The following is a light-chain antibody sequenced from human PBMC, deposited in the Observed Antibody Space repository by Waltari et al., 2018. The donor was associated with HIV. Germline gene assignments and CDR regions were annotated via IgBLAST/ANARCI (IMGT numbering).Light chain of an antibody. V-gene: IGLV4-69*02. CDR1: SGHSTYA. Sequence: QLVLTQSPSASASLGASVKLTCSLSSGHSTYAIAGHQQQPAKGPRILMKVNSVGSHNKRAEIPDRFSGSSSGAERYLTISRLQYDEEADYYCQTWGAGIQVFGGGTKLTV. CDR3: QTWGAGIQV. J-gene: IGLJ2*01. CDR2: VNSVGSH.